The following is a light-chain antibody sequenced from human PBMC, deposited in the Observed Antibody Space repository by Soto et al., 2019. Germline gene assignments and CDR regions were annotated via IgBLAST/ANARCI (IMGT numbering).Light chain of an antibody. J-gene: IGKJ5*01. V-gene: IGKV3-11*01. CDR2: DAS. CDR1: QSVSSY. CDR3: QQRSNWPPIT. Sequence: EIMLTQSPATLSLSPGERATLSSRASQSVSSYLAWYQQKPGQAPRLLIYDASNRATGIPARFSGSGSGTDFTLTISSLEPEDFAVYYCQQRSNWPPITFGQGTRLEIK.